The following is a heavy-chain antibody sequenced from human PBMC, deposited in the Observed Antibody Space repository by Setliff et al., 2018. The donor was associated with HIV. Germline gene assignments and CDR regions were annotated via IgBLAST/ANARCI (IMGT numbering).Heavy chain of an antibody. J-gene: IGHJ3*01. Sequence: ASVKVSCKASGYTFTSYGISWVRQAPGQGLEWMGWISAYNGNTNYAQKLQGRVTITRDTSASTAYMELSSLRSEDMAVYYCVRDDKWAFDLWGQGTMVTVSS. D-gene: IGHD1-26*01. CDR2: ISAYNGNT. CDR1: GYTFTSYG. V-gene: IGHV1-18*03. CDR3: VRDDKWAFDL.